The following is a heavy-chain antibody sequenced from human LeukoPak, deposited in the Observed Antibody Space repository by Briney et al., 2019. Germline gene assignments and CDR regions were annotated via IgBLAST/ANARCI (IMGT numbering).Heavy chain of an antibody. CDR2: IIPIFDTP. V-gene: IGHV1-69*13. J-gene: IGHJ4*02. D-gene: IGHD1-26*01. CDR3: ARDPSFSGELPVDY. CDR1: GGTFSSFT. Sequence: GASVKVSCKASGGTFSSFTITWVRQAPGQGLEWMGGIIPIFDTPTYAQKFQGRVTITADESTSTAYLELSSLRSEDTAVYYCARDPSFSGELPVDYWGQGTLVTVSS.